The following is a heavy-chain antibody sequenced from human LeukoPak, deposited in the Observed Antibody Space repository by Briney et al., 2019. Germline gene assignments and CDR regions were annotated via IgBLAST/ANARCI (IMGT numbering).Heavy chain of an antibody. CDR3: ARNYGDYFDY. CDR1: GYTFTSYG. CDR2: ISAYNGNT. D-gene: IGHD4-17*01. Sequence: ASVKVSCKASGYTFTSYGISWARQAPGQGLEWMGWISAYNGNTNYAQDPQGRVTMTTDTSTSTAYMELRSLRSDDTAVYYCARNYGDYFDYWGQGTLVTVSS. J-gene: IGHJ4*02. V-gene: IGHV1-18*01.